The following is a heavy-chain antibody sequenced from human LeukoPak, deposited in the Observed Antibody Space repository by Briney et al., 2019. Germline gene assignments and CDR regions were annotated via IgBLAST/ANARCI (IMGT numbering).Heavy chain of an antibody. CDR3: ARGVVVVPAVYYYGMDV. V-gene: IGHV4-30-4*01. Sequence: PSQTLSLTCTDSGGSISSGDYYWSWIRQPPGKGLEWIGYIYYSGSTYYNPSLKSRVTISVDTSKNQFSLKLSSVTAADTAVYYCARGVVVVPAVYYYGMDVWGQGTTVTVSS. D-gene: IGHD2-2*01. CDR2: IYYSGST. CDR1: GGSISSGDYY. J-gene: IGHJ6*02.